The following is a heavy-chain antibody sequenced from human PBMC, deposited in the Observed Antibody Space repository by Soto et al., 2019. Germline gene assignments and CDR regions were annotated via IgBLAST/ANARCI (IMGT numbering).Heavy chain of an antibody. CDR1: GYTFSTYG. D-gene: IGHD4-17*01. CDR2: ISAYNGNT. CDR3: ARDSDYGDYGY. V-gene: IGHV1-18*01. J-gene: IGHJ4*02. Sequence: QVHLEQSGAEVKKPGASVRVSCKTSGYTFSTYGISWLRQVPGQGLELMGWISAYNGNTNYAQKFQGRFTMTTDASTNTAYLELRTLRSDDTAVYYCARDSDYGDYGYWGPGTLVTVSS.